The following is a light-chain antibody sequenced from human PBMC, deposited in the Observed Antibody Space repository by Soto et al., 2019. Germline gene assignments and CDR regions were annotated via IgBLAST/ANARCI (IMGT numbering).Light chain of an antibody. Sequence: DIQMTQSPSTLSASVGDRVTITCXASQSISGWLAWYQQKPGKAPKLLMHDASSLESGVPSRFSGSASGTEFTLTINSLHPEDFATYYCLQVYNFPRTFGQGTKVDIK. CDR3: LQVYNFPRT. CDR1: QSISGW. J-gene: IGKJ1*01. CDR2: DAS. V-gene: IGKV1-5*01.